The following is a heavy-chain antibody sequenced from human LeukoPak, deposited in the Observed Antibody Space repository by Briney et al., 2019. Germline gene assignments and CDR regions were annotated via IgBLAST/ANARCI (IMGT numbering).Heavy chain of an antibody. J-gene: IGHJ6*02. CDR1: GFTFSSYA. CDR2: ISYDGSNK. Sequence: PGRSLRLSCAASGFTFSSYAMHWVRQAPGKGLEWVAVISYDGSNKYYADSVKGRFIISRDNSKNTLYLQMNSLRAEDTAVYYCARDCGGSCYSGGPPYGMDVWGQGTTVTVSS. V-gene: IGHV3-30-3*01. D-gene: IGHD2-15*01. CDR3: ARDCGGSCYSGGPPYGMDV.